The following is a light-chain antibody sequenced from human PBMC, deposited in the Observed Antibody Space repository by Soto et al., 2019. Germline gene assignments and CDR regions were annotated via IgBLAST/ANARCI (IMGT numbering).Light chain of an antibody. J-gene: IGKJ3*01. V-gene: IGKV3-11*01. CDR1: QNVSTY. Sequence: EIVLTQSPATLSLSPGERVTLSSRACQNVSTYLAWYQQKPGQAPRLLIYDASDRATGIPARFSGSGSGTDFTLTISSLEPEDFAVYYCQQRTNWLTFGPGTKVDIK. CDR2: DAS. CDR3: QQRTNWLT.